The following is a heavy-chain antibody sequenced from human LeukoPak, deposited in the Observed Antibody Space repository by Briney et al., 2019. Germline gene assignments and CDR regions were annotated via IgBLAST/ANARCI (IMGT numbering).Heavy chain of an antibody. CDR3: ARQLAVAGIFDY. J-gene: IGHJ4*02. D-gene: IGHD6-19*01. Sequence: SETLSLTCTVSGGSISSYYWSWIRQPPGKGLEWIGYSYYSGSTNYNPSLKSRVTISVDTSKNQFSLKLSSVTAADTAVYYCARQLAVAGIFDYWGQGTLVTVSS. V-gene: IGHV4-59*08. CDR1: GGSISSYY. CDR2: SYYSGST.